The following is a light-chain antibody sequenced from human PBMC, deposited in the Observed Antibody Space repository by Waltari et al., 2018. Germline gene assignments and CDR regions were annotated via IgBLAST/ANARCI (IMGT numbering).Light chain of an antibody. V-gene: IGKV3-15*01. CDR3: QQYDVWPPYT. CDR1: QSIRNN. J-gene: IGKJ2*01. Sequence: EIVMTQSPATLSVSPGERATLPCRASQSIRNNLAWYQQRPGQAPRLLIYDVSTRATDIPARFSGSGSGTEFTLTISSVQSEDFAVYYCQQYDVWPPYTFGQGTKLEIK. CDR2: DVS.